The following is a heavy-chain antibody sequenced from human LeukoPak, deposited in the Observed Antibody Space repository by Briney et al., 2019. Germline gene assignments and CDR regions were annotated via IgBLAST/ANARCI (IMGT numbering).Heavy chain of an antibody. J-gene: IGHJ6*03. V-gene: IGHV1-69*05. CDR1: GGIFSSYA. D-gene: IGHD5-18*01. Sequence: SVKVSCKASGGIFSSYAISWVRQAPGQGLEWMGGIIPIFGTANYAQKFQSRVTITTDESTSTAYMELSSLRSEDTAVYYCARVNVEYSYGPPYYYYYMEGWGKGTTVTVSS. CDR2: IIPIFGTA. CDR3: ARVNVEYSYGPPYYYYYMEG.